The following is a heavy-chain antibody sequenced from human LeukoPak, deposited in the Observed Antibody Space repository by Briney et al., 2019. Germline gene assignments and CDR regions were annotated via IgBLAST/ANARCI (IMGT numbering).Heavy chain of an antibody. CDR1: GCTFSSYA. CDR2: ISGSGGST. CDR3: AKDNTAAPGLFFDY. Sequence: PGGSLRLSCAASGCTFSSYAMSWVRQAPGKGLEWVSAISGSGGSTYYADSVKGRFTISRDNSKNTLYLQMNSLRAEDTAVYYCAKDNTAAPGLFFDYWGQGTLVTVSS. J-gene: IGHJ4*02. D-gene: IGHD2-15*01. V-gene: IGHV3-23*01.